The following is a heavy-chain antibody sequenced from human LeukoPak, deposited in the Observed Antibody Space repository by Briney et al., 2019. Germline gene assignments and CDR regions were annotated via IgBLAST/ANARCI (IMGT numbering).Heavy chain of an antibody. V-gene: IGHV3-30*03. J-gene: IGHJ5*02. Sequence: PAGSLRLYCAASAFTFSIYDMSRVRQAQGLGLEWVADISYDGTDTRHEDYVKGRFTMSRDTSKNTLHLQMNSLRAEDTAGYYCARPHSSGYYPNWFYPWGQGTLVTVSS. CDR1: AFTFSIYD. D-gene: IGHD3-22*01. CDR2: ISYDGTDT. CDR3: ARPHSSGYYPNWFYP.